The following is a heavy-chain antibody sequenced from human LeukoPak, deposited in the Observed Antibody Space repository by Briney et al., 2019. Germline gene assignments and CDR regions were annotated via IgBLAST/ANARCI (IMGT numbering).Heavy chain of an antibody. CDR1: GYTFTSYD. J-gene: IGHJ6*02. V-gene: IGHV1-8*01. CDR3: ARGYDFWSGYGVYYYGMDV. CDR2: MNPNSGNT. D-gene: IGHD3-3*01. Sequence: GASVKVSCKASGYTFTSYDINWVRQATGQELEWMGWMNPNSGNTGYAQKFQGRVTMTRNTSISTAYMELSSLRSEDTAVYYCARGYDFWSGYGVYYYGMDVWGQGTTVTVSS.